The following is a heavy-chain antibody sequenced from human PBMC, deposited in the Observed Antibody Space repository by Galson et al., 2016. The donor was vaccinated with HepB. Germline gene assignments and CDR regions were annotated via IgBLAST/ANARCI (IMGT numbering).Heavy chain of an antibody. CDR1: GFTFSDYY. Sequence: SLRLSCAASGFTFSDYYMSWIRQAPGKGLEWVSDISGTSTYTNYADSVKGRFTISRDNAKNSLYLQMNSLRAEDMAVYYCARDLPNCGADCYYDYWGQGILVTVSS. CDR3: ARDLPNCGADCYYDY. D-gene: IGHD2-21*01. V-gene: IGHV3-11*05. CDR2: ISGTSTYT. J-gene: IGHJ4*02.